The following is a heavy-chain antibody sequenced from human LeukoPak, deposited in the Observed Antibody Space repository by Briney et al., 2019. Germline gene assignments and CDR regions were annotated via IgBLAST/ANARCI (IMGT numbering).Heavy chain of an antibody. Sequence: SETLSLTCTVSGGSISSGDYYWSWIRQPPGKGLEWIGYIYYSGSTYYNPSLKSRVTISVDTSKNQFSLKLSSVTPADTAVYYCARTGRFLEWFGPLEGFDYWGQGTLVTVSS. CDR2: IYYSGST. V-gene: IGHV4-30-4*08. D-gene: IGHD3-3*01. CDR1: GGSISSGDYY. J-gene: IGHJ4*02. CDR3: ARTGRFLEWFGPLEGFDY.